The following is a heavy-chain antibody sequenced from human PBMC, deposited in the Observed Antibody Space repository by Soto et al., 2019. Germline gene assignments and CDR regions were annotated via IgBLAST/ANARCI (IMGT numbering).Heavy chain of an antibody. CDR3: ARANTAMAFDF. D-gene: IGHD5-18*01. CDR2: ISSNGGTT. Sequence: GGSLRLSCAASGFTFTNYAMYWVRQAPGKGLEYVSTISSNGGTTYYANSVKGRFTISRDNSKNTLYLQMGSLRAEDMAVYYCARANTAMAFDFWGQGTLVTVSS. V-gene: IGHV3-64*01. CDR1: GFTFTNYA. J-gene: IGHJ4*02.